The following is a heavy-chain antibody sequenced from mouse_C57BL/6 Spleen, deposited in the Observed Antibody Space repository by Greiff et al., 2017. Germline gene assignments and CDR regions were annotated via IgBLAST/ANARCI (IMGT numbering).Heavy chain of an antibody. J-gene: IGHJ2*01. CDR3: ASYYFDY. CDR1: GFTFSSYG. CDR2: ISSGGSYT. V-gene: IGHV5-6*01. Sequence: EVMLVESGGDLVKPGGSLKLSCAASGFTFSSYGMSWVRQTPDTRLEWVATISSGGSYTYYPDSVKGRFTISRDNAKNTLYLQMSSLKSEDTAMYDCASYYFDYWGQGTTLTVSS.